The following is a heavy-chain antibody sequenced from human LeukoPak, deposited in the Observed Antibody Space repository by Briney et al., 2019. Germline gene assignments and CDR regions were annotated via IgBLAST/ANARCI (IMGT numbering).Heavy chain of an antibody. CDR2: IYNSGST. Sequence: SETLSLTCTVSGGSLSSYYWSWIRQPPGKGLEWIAIIYNSGSTYYNPSLKSRVTMSVDTSKNQFSLKLSSVTAADTAVYYCARRGSNWFFDYWGQGTLVTVSS. V-gene: IGHV4-59*04. CDR1: GGSLSSYY. CDR3: ARRGSNWFFDY. D-gene: IGHD6-13*01. J-gene: IGHJ4*02.